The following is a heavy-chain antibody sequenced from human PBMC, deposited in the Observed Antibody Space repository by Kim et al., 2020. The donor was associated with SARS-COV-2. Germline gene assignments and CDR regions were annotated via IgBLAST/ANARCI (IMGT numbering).Heavy chain of an antibody. CDR3: ASVYGAYNWFDP. Sequence: SETLSLTYTVSGGSISSSSYYWGWIRQPPGKGLEWIGSIYYSGSTYYNPSLKSRVTISVDTSKNQFSLKLSSVTAADTAVYYCASVYGAYNWFDPWGQGT. CDR1: GGSISSSSYY. CDR2: IYYSGST. J-gene: IGHJ5*02. V-gene: IGHV4-39*01. D-gene: IGHD4-17*01.